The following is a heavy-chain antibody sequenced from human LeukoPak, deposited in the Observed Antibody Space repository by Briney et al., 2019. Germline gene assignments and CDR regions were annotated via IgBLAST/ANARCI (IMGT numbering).Heavy chain of an antibody. CDR1: GGSISIYY. J-gene: IGHJ4*02. D-gene: IGHD3-10*01. CDR2: VYNSGST. V-gene: IGHV4-59*01. Sequence: SETLSLTCSVSGGSISIYYWSWIRQPPGKGLEWIGYVYNSGSTDYNPSLEGRVTILVDTSRNHFSVKLSSVTAADTAVYYCARSQNYYGSGDYWSQGTLVTVSS. CDR3: ARSQNYYGSGDY.